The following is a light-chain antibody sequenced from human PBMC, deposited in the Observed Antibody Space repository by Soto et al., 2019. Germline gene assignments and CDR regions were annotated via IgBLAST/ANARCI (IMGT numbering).Light chain of an antibody. CDR2: GAS. Sequence: EIVLTQSPGTLSLSPGERATHSCRASQSVSSSYLAWYQQKPDQAPRLLIYGASSRATGSPDRFSGSGSGTDFTLTISRLEPEDFAVYYCQQYGSSPRTFGQGTKVEIK. CDR3: QQYGSSPRT. CDR1: QSVSSSY. J-gene: IGKJ1*01. V-gene: IGKV3-20*01.